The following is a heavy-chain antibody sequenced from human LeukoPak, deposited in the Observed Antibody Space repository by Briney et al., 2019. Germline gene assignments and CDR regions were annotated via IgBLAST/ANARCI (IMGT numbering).Heavy chain of an antibody. CDR1: GFTFSSYA. CDR3: ARQSSGIEATDLIDY. J-gene: IGHJ4*02. D-gene: IGHD6-13*01. Sequence: GGSLRLSCTASGFTFSSYAMTWVRQAPGKGLEWVSSFTSRTRTIYYADSVQGRFTISRDDAKNSLYLQMNSLRVEDTAVYYCARQSSGIEATDLIDYWGQGTLVTVSS. CDR2: FTSRTRTI. V-gene: IGHV3-48*04.